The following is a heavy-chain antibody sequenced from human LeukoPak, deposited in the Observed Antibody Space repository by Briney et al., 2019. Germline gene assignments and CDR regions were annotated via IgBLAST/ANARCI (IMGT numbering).Heavy chain of an antibody. V-gene: IGHV4-31*03. Sequence: SQTLSLTCTVSGGSISSGGYYWTWIRQHPGKGLEWIGSIYYSGSTNYNPSLQGRVTISLDTSRSQFSLKLSSVTAADTAVYYCASGDNDPLFDYWGQGTLVTVSS. CDR3: ASGDNDPLFDY. J-gene: IGHJ4*02. CDR1: GGSISSGGYY. D-gene: IGHD1-1*01. CDR2: IYYSGST.